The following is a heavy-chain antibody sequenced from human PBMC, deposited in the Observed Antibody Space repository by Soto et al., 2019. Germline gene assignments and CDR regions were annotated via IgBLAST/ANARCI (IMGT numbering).Heavy chain of an antibody. J-gene: IGHJ4*02. CDR3: ARNQY. Sequence: EVQLVESGGGLVQPGGSLRLSCAASGFTFSRSWMSWVRQAPGKGMEWVANIKEGGSEKYYVDSVEGRFTISRDNAKNSLYLQMNSLSAEDTAVYYCARNQYWGQGTLVTVSS. CDR2: IKEGGSEK. V-gene: IGHV3-7*01. CDR1: GFTFSRSW.